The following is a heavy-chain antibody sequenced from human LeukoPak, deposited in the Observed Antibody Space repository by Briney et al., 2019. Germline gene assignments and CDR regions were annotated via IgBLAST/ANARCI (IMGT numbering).Heavy chain of an antibody. CDR1: GFTFSRYS. D-gene: IGHD3-9*01. Sequence: GGSLRLSCAASGFTFSRYSMNWVRQAPGKGLEWVSSISSSSSYIYYADSLKGRFTISRDNAKNSLYLQMNSLRAEDTAVYYCAKPGQAYYDILTGCLSYFDYWGQGTLVTVS. J-gene: IGHJ4*02. V-gene: IGHV3-21*01. CDR2: ISSSSSYI. CDR3: AKPGQAYYDILTGCLSYFDY.